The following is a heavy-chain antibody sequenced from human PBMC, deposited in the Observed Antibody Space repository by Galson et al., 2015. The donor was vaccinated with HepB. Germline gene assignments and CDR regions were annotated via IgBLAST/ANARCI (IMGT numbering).Heavy chain of an antibody. J-gene: IGHJ4*02. CDR1: GFTFSSYG. CDR2: IWYDGSNK. Sequence: SLRLSCAASGFTFSSYGMHWVRQAPGKGLEWVAVIWYDGSNKYYADSVKGRFTISRDNSKNTLYLQMNSLRAEDTAVYYCARGAAAGTGFFDYWGQGTLVTVSS. V-gene: IGHV3-33*08. D-gene: IGHD6-13*01. CDR3: ARGAAAGTGFFDY.